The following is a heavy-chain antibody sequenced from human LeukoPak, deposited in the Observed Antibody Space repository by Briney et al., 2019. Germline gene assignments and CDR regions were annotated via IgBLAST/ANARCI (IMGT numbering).Heavy chain of an antibody. CDR2: IYYGGSA. D-gene: IGHD6-13*01. V-gene: IGHV4-59*08. J-gene: IGHJ4*02. CDR1: GVSVGRYY. CDR3: ARHGSSYSFDY. Sequence: SETLYLSCTVSGVSVGRYYWSWIRQSPGKGLEWIGYIYYGGSANYNPSLKSRATISIDRSKNQFSLKLSSLTAADTAVYFCARHGSSYSFDYWGQGTLVTVSS.